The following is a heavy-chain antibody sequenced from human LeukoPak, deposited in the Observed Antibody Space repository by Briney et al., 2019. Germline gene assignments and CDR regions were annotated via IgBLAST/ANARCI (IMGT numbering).Heavy chain of an antibody. J-gene: IGHJ4*02. CDR2: IKKDGSEK. CDR1: GFTFSSYW. V-gene: IGHV3-7*04. CDR3: VGGSGWLPDY. D-gene: IGHD6-19*01. Sequence: GGSLRLSCAASGFTFSSYWINWVRQAPGKGLEWVANIKKDGSEKYYVDSAKGRFTISRDNAKNSLYLQMNSLRAEDTAVYYCVGGSGWLPDYWGQGTLVTVSS.